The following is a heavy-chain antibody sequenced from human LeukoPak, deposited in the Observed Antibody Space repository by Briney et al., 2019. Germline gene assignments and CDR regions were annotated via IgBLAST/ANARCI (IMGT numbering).Heavy chain of an antibody. Sequence: PSETLSLTCAVYGGSFSGYYWSWIRQPPGKGLEWIGEINHSGSTNYNPSLKSRVTISVDTSKNQFSLKLSSVTAADTAVYYCARLNSIAVAGYPDAFDIWGQGTMVTVSS. CDR1: GGSFSGYY. CDR3: ARLNSIAVAGYPDAFDI. D-gene: IGHD6-19*01. J-gene: IGHJ3*02. CDR2: INHSGST. V-gene: IGHV4-34*01.